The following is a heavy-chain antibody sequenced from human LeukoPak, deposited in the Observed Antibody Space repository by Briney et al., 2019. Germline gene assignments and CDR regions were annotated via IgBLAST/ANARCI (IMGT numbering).Heavy chain of an antibody. CDR1: GYTFTSYA. Sequence: GASVTVSCTASGYTFTSYAMNWVRQAPGQGLEWMGWINTNTGNPTYAQGFTGRFVFSLDTSVSTAYLQISSLKAEDTAVYYCAREGYCTNGVCGTENWFDPWGQGTLVTVSS. J-gene: IGHJ5*02. D-gene: IGHD2-8*01. CDR3: AREGYCTNGVCGTENWFDP. CDR2: INTNTGNP. V-gene: IGHV7-4-1*02.